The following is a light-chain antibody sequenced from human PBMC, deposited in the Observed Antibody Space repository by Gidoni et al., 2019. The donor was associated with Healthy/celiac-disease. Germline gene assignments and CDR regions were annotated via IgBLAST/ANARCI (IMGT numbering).Light chain of an antibody. V-gene: IGLV2-14*01. J-gene: IGLJ1*01. CDR1: SSDVGGYNY. CDR3: SSYTSSSTLEV. CDR2: EVS. Sequence: QSALTQPASVSGFPGQSITISCTGTSSDVGGYNYSSWYQQHPCKAPKLMIYEVSNRPSGVSNRFSGSKSGNTASLTISGLQAEDEADYYCSSYTSSSTLEVFGTGTKVTVL.